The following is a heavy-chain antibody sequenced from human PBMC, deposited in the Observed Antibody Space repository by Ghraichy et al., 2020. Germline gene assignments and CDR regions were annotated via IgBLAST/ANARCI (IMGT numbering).Heavy chain of an antibody. CDR2: INHSGST. CDR1: GGSFSGYY. CDR3: ARDPYCGGDCYSLGY. Sequence: SETLSLTCAVYGGSFSGYYWSWIRQPPGKGLEWIGEINHSGSTNYNPSLKSRVTISVDTSKNQFSLKLSSVTAADTAVYYCARDPYCGGDCYSLGYWGQGTLVTVSS. J-gene: IGHJ4*02. D-gene: IGHD2-21*02. V-gene: IGHV4-34*01.